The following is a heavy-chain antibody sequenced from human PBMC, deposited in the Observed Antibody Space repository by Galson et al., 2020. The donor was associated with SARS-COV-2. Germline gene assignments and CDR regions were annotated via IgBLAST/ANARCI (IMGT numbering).Heavy chain of an antibody. V-gene: IGHV3-30-3*01. Sequence: GEYLKISCAASGLIFRSYAMHWVRPAPGKGLEWVAVISYDGSNKYYAASVKGRLTISRDNSKNTLYLQMNSLRAEDTAVYYCARPLGGSYYAGFDYWGQGTLVTVSS. CDR3: ARPLGGSYYAGFDY. D-gene: IGHD1-26*01. CDR1: GLIFRSYA. CDR2: ISYDGSNK. J-gene: IGHJ4*02.